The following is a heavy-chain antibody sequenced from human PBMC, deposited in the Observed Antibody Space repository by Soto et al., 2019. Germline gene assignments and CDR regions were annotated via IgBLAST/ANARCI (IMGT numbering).Heavy chain of an antibody. J-gene: IGHJ6*02. V-gene: IGHV3-74*01. CDR1: GFTFSSYW. CDR3: ARDAGGVITFGGVIVLEFDYYGMDV. Sequence: GGSLRLSCAASGFTFSSYWMHWVRQAPGKGLVWVSRINSDGSSTSYADSVKGRFTISRDNAKNTLYLQMNSLRAEDTAVYYCARDAGGVITFGGVIVLEFDYYGMDVWGQGTTVTVSS. D-gene: IGHD3-16*02. CDR2: INSDGSST.